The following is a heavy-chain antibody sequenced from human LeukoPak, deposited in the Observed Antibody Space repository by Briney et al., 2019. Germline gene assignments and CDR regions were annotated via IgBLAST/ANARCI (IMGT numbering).Heavy chain of an antibody. CDR2: FDPEDGET. V-gene: IGHV1-24*01. D-gene: IGHD4-17*01. CDR3: ARRGGKNYGDYVLYYSYMDV. CDR1: GYTLTELS. Sequence: ASVKVSCKVSGYTLTELSMHWVRQAPGKGLEWMGGFDPEDGETIYAQKFQGRVTMTTDTSTGTAYMELRSLRSDDTAVYYCARRGGKNYGDYVLYYSYMDVWGKGTTVTVSS. J-gene: IGHJ6*03.